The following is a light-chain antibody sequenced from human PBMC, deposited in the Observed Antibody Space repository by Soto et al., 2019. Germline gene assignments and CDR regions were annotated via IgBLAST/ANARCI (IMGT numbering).Light chain of an antibody. CDR1: SSDVGGYNY. Sequence: QSVLTQPASVSGSPGQSITISSTGTSSDVGGYNYASWYQQQPGKAPKFMIYDVTNRPSGASNRFSGSKSGNTASLTISGLQAEDEADYYCCSYTTSNTRQIVFGTGTKVTVL. V-gene: IGLV2-14*01. CDR3: CSYTTSNTRQIV. J-gene: IGLJ1*01. CDR2: DVT.